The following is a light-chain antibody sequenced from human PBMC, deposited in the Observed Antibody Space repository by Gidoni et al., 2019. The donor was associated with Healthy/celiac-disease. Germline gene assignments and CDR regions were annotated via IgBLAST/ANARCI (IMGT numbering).Light chain of an antibody. CDR1: QSLLHSNGYNY. J-gene: IGKJ4*01. CDR3: MQALQTRT. Sequence: DIVMTQSPLSLPVTPGEPASISFRSSQSLLHSNGYNYLDWYLKKPGQSPQLLIYLGSNRASGVPDRFSGSGSGTDFTLKISRVEAEDVGVYYCMQALQTRTFGGGTKVEIK. V-gene: IGKV2-28*01. CDR2: LGS.